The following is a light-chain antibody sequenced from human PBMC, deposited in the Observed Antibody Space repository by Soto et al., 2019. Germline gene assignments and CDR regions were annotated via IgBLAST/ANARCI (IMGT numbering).Light chain of an antibody. V-gene: IGLV2-14*01. J-gene: IGLJ1*01. CDR1: SGDIGSYNR. CDR2: EVT. Sequence: QSALTQPASVSGSLGQSITISCTGTSGDIGSYNRVSWYQQHPGKAPKLIIYEVTDRPSGVSNRFSGSKSGNTASPTISGLQAEDEAEYYCSSYTNINTRACVFGTGTKVTVL. CDR3: SSYTNINTRACV.